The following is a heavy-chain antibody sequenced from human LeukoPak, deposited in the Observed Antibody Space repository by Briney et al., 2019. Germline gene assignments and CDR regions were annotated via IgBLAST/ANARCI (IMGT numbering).Heavy chain of an antibody. CDR3: ARRIAVAGKAGFDY. D-gene: IGHD6-19*01. Sequence: SETLSLTCTVSDGSISSHFWSWVRHPAGKGLEWLGRIHSSGVTNNHPSLKSRVIMSIDTSKNHFSLRLSSVTAADTAVYYCARRIAVAGKAGFDYWGEGTPVTVSS. V-gene: IGHV4-4*07. CDR2: IHSSGVT. CDR1: DGSISSHF. J-gene: IGHJ4*02.